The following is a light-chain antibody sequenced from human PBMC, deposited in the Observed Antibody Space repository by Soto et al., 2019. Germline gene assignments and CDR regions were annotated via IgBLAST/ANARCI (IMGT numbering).Light chain of an antibody. CDR1: SSNIGNNY. V-gene: IGLV1-51*01. CDR3: GTWDSSLSAFYV. J-gene: IGLJ1*01. Sequence: QSVLTQPPSVSAAPGQKVTMSCSGSSSNIGNNYVSWYQQLPGTAPKLLIYDNNKRPSGIPDRFSGSKSGTSATLGITGLQTGDEADYYCGTWDSSLSAFYVFGTGTKVTVL. CDR2: DNN.